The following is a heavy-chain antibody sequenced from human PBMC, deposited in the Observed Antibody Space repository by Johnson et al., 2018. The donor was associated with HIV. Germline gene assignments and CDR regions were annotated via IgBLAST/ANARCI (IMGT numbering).Heavy chain of an antibody. CDR2: IYSGGSS. CDR3: AKGADYADYEGAFDI. J-gene: IGHJ3*02. V-gene: IGHV3-66*01. CDR1: DFTVGSIY. Sequence: VQLVESGGGLVQPGGSLRLSCAASDFTVGSIYMSWVRQAPGKGLEWVSLIYSGGSSYYADSVKGRFTISRDNSKNTLYLQMNSLRVEDTAVYYCAKGADYADYEGAFDIWGQVTMVTVSS. D-gene: IGHD4-17*01.